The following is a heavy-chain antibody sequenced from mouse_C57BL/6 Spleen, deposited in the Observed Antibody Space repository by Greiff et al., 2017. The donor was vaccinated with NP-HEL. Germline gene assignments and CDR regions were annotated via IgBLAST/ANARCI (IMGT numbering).Heavy chain of an antibody. CDR1: GYTFPRYW. J-gene: IGHJ4*01. Sequence: VQLQQPGAELVRPGSSVKLSCKASGYTFPRYWMHWVKQRPIQGLEWIVNIDPSDSETHYNQTFKGQAQLTVDKSSSTAYMQLSSLTSEDSAVCYCARRGDYGYYAMDYWGQGTSVTVSS. CDR3: ARRGDYGYYAMDY. CDR2: IDPSDSET. V-gene: IGHV1-52*01. D-gene: IGHD2-4*01.